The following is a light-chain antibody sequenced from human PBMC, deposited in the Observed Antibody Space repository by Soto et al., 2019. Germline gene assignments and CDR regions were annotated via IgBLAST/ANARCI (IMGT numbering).Light chain of an antibody. CDR2: EVS. V-gene: IGLV2-14*03. CDR1: SSDVGGYNF. J-gene: IGLJ1*01. CDR3: SADTTSSTVV. Sequence: QSVLTQPASVFGSPGQSITISCTGTSSDVGGYNFVSWCQQHPGKAPKLMIYEVSNRPSGVSNRVSGSKSGNTASLAISGLQPEDEADYYCSADTTSSTVVFGTGTKVTVL.